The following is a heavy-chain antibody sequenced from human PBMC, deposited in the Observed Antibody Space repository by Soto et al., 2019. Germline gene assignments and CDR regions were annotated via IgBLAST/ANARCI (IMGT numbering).Heavy chain of an antibody. Sequence: GGSLRLSCAASGFTFGSYVMHWVGQAPGKGLEWVAVISYDGNNKYYADSVKGRFTISRDNSKNTLYLQMNSLRAEDTAVYYCARGALAEDHDAFDIWGQGTMVTVSS. V-gene: IGHV3-30-3*01. CDR3: ARGALAEDHDAFDI. D-gene: IGHD6-19*01. J-gene: IGHJ3*02. CDR1: GFTFGSYV. CDR2: ISYDGNNK.